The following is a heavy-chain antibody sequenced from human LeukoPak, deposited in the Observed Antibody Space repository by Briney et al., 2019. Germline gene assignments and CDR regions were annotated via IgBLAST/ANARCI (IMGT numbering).Heavy chain of an antibody. Sequence: GSPRLSCAASRFTSSSYIMNWVRQAPGKGGVGVGRINRDGSSTRYAASAKGRFAISTDNATHTIYLQMNSLRAEETAAYYCATAPLGGYSTTADYWGEGTLVPVSS. D-gene: IGHD5-18*01. J-gene: IGHJ4*02. CDR3: ATAPLGGYSTTADY. V-gene: IGHV3-74*01. CDR1: RFTSSSYI. CDR2: INRDGSST.